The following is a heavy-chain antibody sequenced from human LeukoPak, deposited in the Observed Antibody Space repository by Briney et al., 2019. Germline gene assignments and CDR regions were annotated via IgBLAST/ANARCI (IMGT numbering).Heavy chain of an antibody. CDR2: IKQDGSEK. CDR1: GFTFSSYW. CDR3: ARRRVPYGSGSYFAFDV. Sequence: GGSLRLSCAASGFTFSSYWMRWVRQAPGKGLEWVANIKQDGSEKYYVDSVKGRFTISRDNAKNSLYLQMNSLRAEDTAVYYCARRRVPYGSGSYFAFDVWGQGTMVTVSS. V-gene: IGHV3-7*01. J-gene: IGHJ3*01. D-gene: IGHD3-10*01.